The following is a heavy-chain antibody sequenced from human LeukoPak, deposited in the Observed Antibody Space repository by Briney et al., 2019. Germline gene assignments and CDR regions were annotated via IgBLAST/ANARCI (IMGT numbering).Heavy chain of an antibody. J-gene: IGHJ4*02. Sequence: SETLSLTCTVSGLSIRSSFYWGWVRQPPGKGLEWIGNIYHSGTTYYNPSLKSRVTMSVDTSKNQISLNLSSVTAADTARYYCARVGSSGYWHYFDNWGQGALVTVSS. D-gene: IGHD3-22*01. CDR3: ARVGSSGYWHYFDN. CDR2: IYHSGTT. CDR1: GLSIRSSFY. V-gene: IGHV4-38-2*02.